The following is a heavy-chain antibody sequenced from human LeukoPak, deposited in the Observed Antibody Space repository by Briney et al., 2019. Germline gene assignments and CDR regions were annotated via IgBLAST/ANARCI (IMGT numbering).Heavy chain of an antibody. J-gene: IGHJ2*01. CDR3: VRGLPGGFDL. CDR1: GYTFSGEY. CDR2: NNPKSGGT. Sequence: ASVKVSCKASGYTFSGEYMHWVRQAPGQGPEWMGRNNPKSGGTNYAQKFQGRVTMTSDTSISTLYMEVSRLKSDDTAVYYCVRGLPGGFDLWGRGTQVTVSS. V-gene: IGHV1-2*06.